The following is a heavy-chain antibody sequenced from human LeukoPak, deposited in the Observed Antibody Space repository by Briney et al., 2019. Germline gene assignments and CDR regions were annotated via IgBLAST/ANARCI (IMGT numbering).Heavy chain of an antibody. Sequence: GGSLRLSCAASGFTFSSYSMNWVRQAPGKGLEWVANINQGGNDKQYVDSMKGRFTISRDNAKNSLYLQMNSLRAEDTAVYYCARDRSRPTDYWGQGSLVTVSS. J-gene: IGHJ4*02. CDR2: INQGGNDK. CDR3: ARDRSRPTDY. D-gene: IGHD3-10*01. V-gene: IGHV3-7*01. CDR1: GFTFSSYS.